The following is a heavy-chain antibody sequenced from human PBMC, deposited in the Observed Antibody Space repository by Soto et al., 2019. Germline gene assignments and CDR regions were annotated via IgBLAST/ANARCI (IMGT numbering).Heavy chain of an antibody. CDR3: ARDYVHAFDI. V-gene: IGHV3-21*01. D-gene: IGHD3-16*01. CDR1: GFTFSSYS. CDR2: NSSSSSYI. Sequence: GGSLRLSCAASGFTFSSYSMNWVRQAPGKGLEWVSSNSSSSSYIYYADSVKGRFTISRDNAKNSLYLQMNSLRAEDTAVYYCARDYVHAFDIWGQGTMVTVSS. J-gene: IGHJ3*02.